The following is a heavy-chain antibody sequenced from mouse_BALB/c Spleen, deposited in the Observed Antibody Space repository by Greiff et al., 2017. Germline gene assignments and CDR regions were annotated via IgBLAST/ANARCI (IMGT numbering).Heavy chain of an antibody. Sequence: EVMLVESGGGLVKPGGSLKLSCAASGFAFSSYDMSWVRQTPEKRLEWVAYISSGGGSTYYPDTVKGRFTISRDNAKNTLYLQMSSLKSEDTAMYYCARGGYYNRAWFAYWGQGTLVTVSA. J-gene: IGHJ3*01. V-gene: IGHV5-12-1*01. D-gene: IGHD2-3*01. CDR1: GFAFSSYD. CDR3: ARGGYYNRAWFAY. CDR2: ISSGGGST.